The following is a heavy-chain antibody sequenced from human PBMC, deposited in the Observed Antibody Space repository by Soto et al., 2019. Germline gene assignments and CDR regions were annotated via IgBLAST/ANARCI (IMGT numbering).Heavy chain of an antibody. CDR2: ISAYNGNT. Sequence: QVQLVQSGAEVKKPGASVKVSCKASGYTFTSYGISWVRQAPGQGLEWMGWISAYNGNTNYAQKLQGRVTMTTDTXXSTADMELRSLRSDDTAVYYCARRDILPGYFPFDYWVQGALVTVSS. CDR1: GYTFTSYG. V-gene: IGHV1-18*01. CDR3: ARRDILPGYFPFDY. D-gene: IGHD3-9*01. J-gene: IGHJ4*02.